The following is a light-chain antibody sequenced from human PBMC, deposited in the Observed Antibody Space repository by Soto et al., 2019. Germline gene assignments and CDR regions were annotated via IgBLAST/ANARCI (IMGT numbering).Light chain of an antibody. CDR1: QTISSW. V-gene: IGKV1-5*03. CDR3: QNYNSYSEE. J-gene: IGKJ1*01. Sequence: DSQRSQTPSTLSGSVGDIVTITCRASQTISSWLAWYQQKPGKAPKLLIYKASTLKSGVPSRFSGSGSGTEFTLTISSLQPDDFATYYCQNYNSYSEEFGQGTKVDIK. CDR2: KAS.